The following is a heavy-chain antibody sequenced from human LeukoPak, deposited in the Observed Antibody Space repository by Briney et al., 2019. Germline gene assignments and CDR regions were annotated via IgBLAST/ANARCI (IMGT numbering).Heavy chain of an antibody. Sequence: SETLSLTCTVSGGSISSSSYYWGWIRQPPGKGLEWIGSVYYSGSTYYNPSLKSRVTISVDTSKNQFSLKLSSVTAADTAVYYCARGTPFDYWGQGTLVTVSS. CDR2: VYYSGST. D-gene: IGHD1-1*01. CDR3: ARGTPFDY. CDR1: GGSISSSSYY. J-gene: IGHJ4*02. V-gene: IGHV4-39*07.